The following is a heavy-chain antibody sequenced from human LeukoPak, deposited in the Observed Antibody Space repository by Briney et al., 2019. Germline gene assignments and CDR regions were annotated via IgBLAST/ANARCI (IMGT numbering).Heavy chain of an antibody. D-gene: IGHD1-20*01. CDR3: AKKMSITAASQVDY. CDR2: ISNSGGST. V-gene: IGHV3-23*01. Sequence: GGSLRLSCAASGFTFSSYVMSWVRQAPGKGLEWVSSISNSGGSTYYTDSVKGRFTISRDNSKNTLYLQMNSLRAEDTAVYYCAKKMSITAASQVDYWGQGTLVTVSS. J-gene: IGHJ4*02. CDR1: GFTFSSYV.